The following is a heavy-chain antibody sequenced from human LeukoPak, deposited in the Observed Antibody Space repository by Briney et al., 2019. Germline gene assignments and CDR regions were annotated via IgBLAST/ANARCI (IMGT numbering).Heavy chain of an antibody. V-gene: IGHV4-38-2*02. J-gene: IGHJ4*01. CDR1: AYSISSGHY. Sequence: SETLSLTCSVSAYSISSGHYWGWIRQPPGKGLEWIGNIYHSGSTFYNPSLKSRATISVDTSKNQFSLRLTSVTAADTAVYYCARDATGLGNYFDFWGHGTLVTVSS. CDR3: ARDATGLGNYFDF. D-gene: IGHD7-27*01. CDR2: IYHSGST.